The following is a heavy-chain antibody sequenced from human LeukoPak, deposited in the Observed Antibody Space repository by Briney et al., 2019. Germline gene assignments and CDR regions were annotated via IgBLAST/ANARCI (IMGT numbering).Heavy chain of an antibody. J-gene: IGHJ4*02. CDR1: GFTFSTYA. CDR3: ARSTTYSFVL. D-gene: IGHD2-15*01. V-gene: IGHV3-7*01. Sequence: GGSLRLSCRTSGFTFSTYAMSWVRQAPGKGLEWVANVNQDGSERDYVDSVRGRFTISRDNAKNSLYLQMNSLRAEDTAVYYCARSTTYSFVLWGQGTLVTVSS. CDR2: VNQDGSER.